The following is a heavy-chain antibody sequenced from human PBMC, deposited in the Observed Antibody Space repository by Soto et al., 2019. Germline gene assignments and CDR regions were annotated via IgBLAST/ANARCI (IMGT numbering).Heavy chain of an antibody. J-gene: IGHJ4*02. V-gene: IGHV1-18*01. CDR1: GYTFTSYG. CDR2: ISAYNGNT. D-gene: IGHD3-10*01. CDR3: ARGEWLGFGAPQWADY. Sequence: QVQLVQSGAEVKKPGASVQVSCKASGYTFTSYGISWVRQAPGQGLEWMGWISAYNGNTNYTQKLQGRVTMTTDTCTSTAYKEVRSLRYDDTAVYYCARGEWLGFGAPQWADYWGQATLGTVSS.